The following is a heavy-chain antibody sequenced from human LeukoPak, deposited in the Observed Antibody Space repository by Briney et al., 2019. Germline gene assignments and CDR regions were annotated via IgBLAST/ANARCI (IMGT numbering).Heavy chain of an antibody. J-gene: IGHJ6*02. Sequence: GASVKVSCTASGYTFTSYGISWVRQAPGQGLEWMGWISAYNGNTNYAQKLQGRVTMTTDTSTSTAYMELRSLRSDDTAVYYCARASGYSSSWLSRSSYYYYYGMDVWGQGTTVTVSS. CDR3: ARASGYSSSWLSRSSYYYYYGMDV. V-gene: IGHV1-18*01. CDR2: ISAYNGNT. CDR1: GYTFTSYG. D-gene: IGHD6-13*01.